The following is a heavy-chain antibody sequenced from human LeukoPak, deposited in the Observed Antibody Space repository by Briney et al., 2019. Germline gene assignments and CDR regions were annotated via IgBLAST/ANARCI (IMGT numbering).Heavy chain of an antibody. J-gene: IGHJ3*02. CDR3: ARDLTVATRNAFDI. CDR2: IYTSGST. Sequence: PSETLSLTCTVSGGSISSYYWSWIRQPAGKGLEWIGRIYTSGSTNYNPSLKSRVTMSVDTSKNQFSLKLSSVTAADTAVYYCARDLTVATRNAFDIWGQGTTVTVSS. V-gene: IGHV4-4*07. CDR1: GGSISSYY. D-gene: IGHD5-12*01.